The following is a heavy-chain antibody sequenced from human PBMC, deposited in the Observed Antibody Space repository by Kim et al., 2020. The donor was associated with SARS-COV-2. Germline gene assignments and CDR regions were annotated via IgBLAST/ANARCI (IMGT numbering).Heavy chain of an antibody. CDR1: GASITSNNW. J-gene: IGHJ6*02. CDR3: ARPVAGSVWDV. V-gene: IGHV4-4*02. CDR2: IYHTGST. D-gene: IGHD6-19*01. Sequence: SETLSLTCVVSGASITSNNWWSWVRQPPGKGLEWIGDIYHTGSTNYKTSLKSRVTLSVDKSKNQFSLNLKSVTAADTAVYYCARPVAGSVWDVWGQGTT.